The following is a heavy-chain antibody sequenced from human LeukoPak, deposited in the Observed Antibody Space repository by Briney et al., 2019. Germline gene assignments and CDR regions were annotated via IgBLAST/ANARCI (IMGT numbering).Heavy chain of an antibody. CDR1: GGTFSSYA. CDR3: ARVQWSPGGAFDI. D-gene: IGHD6-19*01. Sequence: SVKVSCKASGGTFSSYAISWVRQAPGQGLEWMGGIIPIFGTANYAQKFQGRVTITTDESTSTAYMELSSLRSEDTAVYYCARVQWSPGGAFDIWGQGTMVTVSS. J-gene: IGHJ3*02. CDR2: IIPIFGTA. V-gene: IGHV1-69*05.